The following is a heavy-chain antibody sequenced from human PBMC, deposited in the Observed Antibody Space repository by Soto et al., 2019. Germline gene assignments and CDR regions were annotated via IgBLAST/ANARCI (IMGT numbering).Heavy chain of an antibody. D-gene: IGHD3-10*01. V-gene: IGHV1-69*04. J-gene: IGHJ4*02. CDR1: GDTFSFYS. Sequence: QVQLVQSGAEVKRPGSSVKVSCKASGDTFSFYSINWVRQAPGLGLEWMGRVNPILSMSNYAQRFQGRVTMTADKSTSTAYMELSGLRSADTAMYYCATSYGSGYPAFDYWGQGALVTVSS. CDR2: VNPILSMS. CDR3: ATSYGSGYPAFDY.